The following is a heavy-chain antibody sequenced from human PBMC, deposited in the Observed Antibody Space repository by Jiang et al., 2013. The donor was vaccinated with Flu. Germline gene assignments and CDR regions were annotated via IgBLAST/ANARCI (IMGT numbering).Heavy chain of an antibody. CDR1: GGSINSYY. D-gene: IGHD3-9*01. CDR2: IYYSGST. J-gene: IGHJ6*02. Sequence: PGLVKPSETLSLTCTVSGGSINSYYWSWIRQPPGKGLEWIGYIYYSGSTNYNLFLKSRVTISVDTSKNQFSLKLSSVTAADTAVYYCARVQHFYDILTDYYTPNYGMDVWGQGTTVTVSS. V-gene: IGHV4-59*01. CDR3: ARVQHFYDILTDYYTPNYGMDV.